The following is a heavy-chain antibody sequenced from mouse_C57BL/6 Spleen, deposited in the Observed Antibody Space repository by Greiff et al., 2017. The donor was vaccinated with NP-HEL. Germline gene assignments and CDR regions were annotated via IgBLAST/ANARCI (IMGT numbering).Heavy chain of an antibody. D-gene: IGHD1-1*01. CDR3: ARSGDYYGSSYFDY. Sequence: VKLMESGAELVKPGASVKISCKASGYAFSSYWMNWVKQRPGKGLEWIGQIYPGDGDTNYNGKFKGKATLTADKSSSTAYMQLSSLTSEDSAVYFCARSGDYYGSSYFDYWGQGTTLTVSS. V-gene: IGHV1-80*01. J-gene: IGHJ2*01. CDR1: GYAFSSYW. CDR2: IYPGDGDT.